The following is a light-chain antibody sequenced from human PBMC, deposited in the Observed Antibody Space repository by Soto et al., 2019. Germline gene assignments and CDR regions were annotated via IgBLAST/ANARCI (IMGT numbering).Light chain of an antibody. CDR1: QSVSSY. CDR3: QQRSNSFG. J-gene: IGKJ5*01. Sequence: EIVLTQPPATLSLSPGERATLSCRASQSVSSYLAWYQQKPGQAPRLLIQGASTRATGTPARFSGSGSGTEFTLTISSLQSEDFAVYYCQQRSNSFGFGQGTRLEIK. CDR2: GAS. V-gene: IGKV3-11*01.